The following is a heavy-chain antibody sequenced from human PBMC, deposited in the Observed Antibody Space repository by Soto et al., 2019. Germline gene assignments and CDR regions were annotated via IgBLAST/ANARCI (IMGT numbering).Heavy chain of an antibody. CDR2: INAGNGNT. CDR3: AREYYDILTGYFPLDY. CDR1: GYTFTSYT. J-gene: IGHJ4*02. D-gene: IGHD3-9*01. V-gene: IGHV1-3*01. Sequence: ASVKVSCKASGYTFTSYTMHWVRQAPGQRLERTGWINAGNGNTKYSQKFQGRVTITRDTSASTAYMELSSLRSEDTAVYYCAREYYDILTGYFPLDYWGQGTLVTVS.